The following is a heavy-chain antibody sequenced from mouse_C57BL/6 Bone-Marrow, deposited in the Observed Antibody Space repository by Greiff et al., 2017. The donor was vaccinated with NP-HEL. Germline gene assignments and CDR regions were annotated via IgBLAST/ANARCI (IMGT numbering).Heavy chain of an antibody. CDR1: GYTFTDYY. Sequence: QVQLKQSGAELVRPGASVKLSCKASGYTFTDYYINWVKQRPGQGLEWIARIYPGSGYTYYNEKFKGKATLTAEKSSSTAYMQLSSLTSEDSAVYVCASTTVVDYYAMGYWGQGTSVTVSS. CDR2: IYPGSGYT. D-gene: IGHD1-1*01. V-gene: IGHV1-76*01. J-gene: IGHJ4*01. CDR3: ASTTVVDYYAMGY.